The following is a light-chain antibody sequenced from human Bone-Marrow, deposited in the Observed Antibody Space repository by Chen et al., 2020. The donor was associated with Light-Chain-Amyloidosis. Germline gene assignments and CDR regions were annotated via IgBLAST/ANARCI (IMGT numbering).Light chain of an antibody. J-gene: IGLJ2*01. Sequence: QAVLTQSPPASASLGASVKLTCTLSSGHSNYVIAWHQQQPERGLRYLLKVNSDGSHSRGDGIPDRFSGASSGAERYLTISSLQSEDEADYYCQTWVTRYVVFVGGTKLTVL. CDR3: QTWVTRYVV. CDR1: SGHSNYV. CDR2: VNSDGSH. V-gene: IGLV4-69*01.